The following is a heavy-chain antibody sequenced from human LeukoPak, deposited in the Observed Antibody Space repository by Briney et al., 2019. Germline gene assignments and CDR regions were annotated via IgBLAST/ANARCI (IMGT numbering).Heavy chain of an antibody. V-gene: IGHV3-30*14. D-gene: IGHD3-16*02. CDR1: GFTFSSYA. CDR3: ARDQQLRLGELSSGFDY. J-gene: IGHJ4*02. Sequence: GGSLRLSCAASGFTFSSYAMHWVRQAPGKGLEWVAVISYDGSNKYYADSVKGRFTTSRDNSKNTLYLQMNSLRAEDTAVYYCARDQQLRLGELSSGFDYWGQGTLVTVSS. CDR2: ISYDGSNK.